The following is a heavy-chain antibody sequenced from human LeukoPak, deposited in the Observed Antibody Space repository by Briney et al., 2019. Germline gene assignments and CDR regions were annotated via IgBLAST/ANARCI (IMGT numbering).Heavy chain of an antibody. CDR3: ARHYYDSSGYSSWFDP. V-gene: IGHV3-21*01. D-gene: IGHD3-22*01. CDR2: ISSSSSYI. Sequence: GGSLRLSCAASGFTSSSYSMNWVRQAPGKGLEWVSSISSSSSYIYYADSVKGRFTISRDNAKNSLYLQMNSLRAEDTAVYYCARHYYDSSGYSSWFDPWGQGTLVTVSS. J-gene: IGHJ5*02. CDR1: GFTSSSYS.